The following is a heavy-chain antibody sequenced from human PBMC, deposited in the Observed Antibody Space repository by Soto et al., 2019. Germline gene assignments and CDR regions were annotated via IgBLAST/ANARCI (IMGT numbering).Heavy chain of an antibody. Sequence: TSETLSLTCTVSGGSISSSSYYWSWIRQPPGKGLEWIGYIYYSGSTNYNPSLKSRVTISVDTSKNQFSLKLSSVTAADTAVYYCARRMVRGVINYYYYGMDVWGQGTTVTVSS. CDR2: IYYSGST. D-gene: IGHD3-10*01. CDR1: GGSISSSSYY. CDR3: ARRMVRGVINYYYYGMDV. J-gene: IGHJ6*02. V-gene: IGHV4-61*01.